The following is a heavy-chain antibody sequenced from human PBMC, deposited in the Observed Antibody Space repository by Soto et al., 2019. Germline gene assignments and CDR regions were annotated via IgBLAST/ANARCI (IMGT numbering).Heavy chain of an antibody. Sequence: ASVKVSCKASGGTFSNYIHWVRQAPGQGLEWLGWINPNSSGTVYAQKFQGRVTMTRDTSLTTAYMQLNRLTSDDTAVYYCARDLIVDGPDNYAMDVWGQGTTVTVSS. CDR2: INPNSSGT. J-gene: IGHJ6*02. CDR3: ARDLIVDGPDNYAMDV. V-gene: IGHV1-2*02. D-gene: IGHD3-22*01. CDR1: GGTFSNY.